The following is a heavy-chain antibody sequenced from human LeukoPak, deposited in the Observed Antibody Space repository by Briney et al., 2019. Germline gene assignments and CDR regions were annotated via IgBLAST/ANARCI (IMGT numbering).Heavy chain of an antibody. Sequence: SETLSLTCTVSRGSISPYYWSWIRQPPGKGLEWIGYIYYSGTTHYNPSLESRVTMSVDTSKNQFSLKLSSVTAADTAVYYCATHYDVLTGYAAAAFDIWGQGTMVTVSS. CDR3: ATHYDVLTGYAAAAFDI. J-gene: IGHJ3*02. D-gene: IGHD3-9*01. CDR2: IYYSGTT. V-gene: IGHV4-59*08. CDR1: RGSISPYY.